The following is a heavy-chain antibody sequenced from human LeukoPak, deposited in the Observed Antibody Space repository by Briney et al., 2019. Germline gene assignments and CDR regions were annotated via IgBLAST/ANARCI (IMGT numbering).Heavy chain of an antibody. J-gene: IGHJ6*03. D-gene: IGHD3-3*01. V-gene: IGHV3-48*03. CDR3: ARDRVFTYDFWSATSRAHYYYMDV. CDR1: GFTFSSYE. CDR2: ISSSGSTI. Sequence: GGSLRLSCAASGFTFSSYEMNWVRQAPGKGLEWVSYISSSGSTIYYADSVKGRFTISRDNAKNSLYLQMNSLRAEDTAVYYCARDRVFTYDFWSATSRAHYYYMDVWGKGTTVTVSS.